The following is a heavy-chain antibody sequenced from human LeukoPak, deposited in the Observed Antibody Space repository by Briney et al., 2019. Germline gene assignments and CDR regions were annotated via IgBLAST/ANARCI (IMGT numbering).Heavy chain of an antibody. V-gene: IGHV3-7*04. J-gene: IGHJ4*02. D-gene: IGHD3-10*01. Sequence: PGGSLRLPYAASGFTFSSYWMSWVRQAPGKGLEWVANIKQDGSEKYYVDSVKGRFTISRDNAKNSLYLQMNSLRAEDTAVYYCARAPWGRGLDYWGQGTLVTVSS. CDR2: IKQDGSEK. CDR3: ARAPWGRGLDY. CDR1: GFTFSSYW.